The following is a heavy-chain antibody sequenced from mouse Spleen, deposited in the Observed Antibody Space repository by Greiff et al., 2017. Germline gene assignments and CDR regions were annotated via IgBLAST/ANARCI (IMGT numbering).Heavy chain of an antibody. CDR3: ARVPVVRGKDWYFDV. Sequence: EVQLQESGPGLVKPSQSLSLTCSVTGYSITSGYYWNWIRQFPGNKLEWMGYISYDGSNNYNPSLKNRISITRDTSKNQFFLKLNSVTTEDTATYYCARVPVVRGKDWYFDVWGTGTTVTVSS. CDR1: GYSITSGYY. D-gene: IGHD1-1*01. V-gene: IGHV3-6*01. CDR2: ISYDGSN. J-gene: IGHJ1*03.